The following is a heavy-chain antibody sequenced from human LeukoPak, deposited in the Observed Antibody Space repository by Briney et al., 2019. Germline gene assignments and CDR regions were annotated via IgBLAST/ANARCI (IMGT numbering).Heavy chain of an antibody. CDR1: GFTFDDYA. Sequence: GGSLRLSCAASGFTFDDYAMQWVRQAPGKGLEWVSLISGDGGSTYYADSVKGRFTISRDNSKNSLYLQMNSLRTEDTALYYCAKDMYGAYGDAFDIWGQGTMVTVSS. J-gene: IGHJ3*02. V-gene: IGHV3-43*02. CDR2: ISGDGGST. CDR3: AKDMYGAYGDAFDI. D-gene: IGHD4-17*01.